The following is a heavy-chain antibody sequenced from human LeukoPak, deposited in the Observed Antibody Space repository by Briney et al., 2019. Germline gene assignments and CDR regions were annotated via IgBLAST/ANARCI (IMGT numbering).Heavy chain of an antibody. J-gene: IGHJ4*02. CDR1: GFTFSSYN. Sequence: PGGSLRLSCAASGFTFSSYNMNWVRQAPGKGLEWVSVIYSGGSTYYADSVKGRFTISRDNSKNTLYLQMNSLRAEDTAVYYCARGDGSSGWNNYDYWGQGTLVTVSS. D-gene: IGHD6-19*01. V-gene: IGHV3-66*01. CDR2: IYSGGST. CDR3: ARGDGSSGWNNYDY.